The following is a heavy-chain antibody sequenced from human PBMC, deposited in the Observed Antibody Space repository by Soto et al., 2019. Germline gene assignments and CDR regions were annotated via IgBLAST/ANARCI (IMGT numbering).Heavy chain of an antibody. D-gene: IGHD3-10*01. CDR3: GRDDYGIFPY. Sequence: ASVKVSCKASGYSISAYYIHWVRQAPGQGLEWMGWIDPKNGGTVSAQKFQGRLTMTRDTSISTVYMDLSGLTSDDTALYYCGRDDYGIFPYWGQGSLVNAPQ. J-gene: IGHJ4*02. CDR1: GYSISAYY. CDR2: IDPKNGGT. V-gene: IGHV1-2*02.